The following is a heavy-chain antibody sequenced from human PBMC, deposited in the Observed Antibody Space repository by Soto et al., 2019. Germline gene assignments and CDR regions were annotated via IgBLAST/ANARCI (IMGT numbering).Heavy chain of an antibody. Sequence: EVQLVESGGGLVQPGGSLRLSCAASGFTFSSYSMNWVRQAPGKGLEWVSYISSSSSTIYYADSVKGRFTISRDNAKNSPYLQMTSLRAEDTAVYYCARGAYLNWFDPWGQGTLVTVSS. V-gene: IGHV3-48*01. CDR3: ARGAYLNWFDP. J-gene: IGHJ5*02. CDR1: GFTFSSYS. CDR2: ISSSSSTI.